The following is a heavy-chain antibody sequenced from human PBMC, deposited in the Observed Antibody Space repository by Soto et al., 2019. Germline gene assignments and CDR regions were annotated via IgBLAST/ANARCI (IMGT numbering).Heavy chain of an antibody. CDR3: ARDPDQSGYSGYDRAYY. J-gene: IGHJ4*02. Sequence: QVQLVQSGAEVKKPGSSVKVSCKASGGTFSSYAISWVRQAPGQGLEWMGGIIPIFGTANYAQKFQGRVTITADESTSTAYMELSSLRSEDTAVYYCARDPDQSGYSGYDRAYYWGQGTLVTVSS. V-gene: IGHV1-69*12. CDR1: GGTFSSYA. D-gene: IGHD5-12*01. CDR2: IIPIFGTA.